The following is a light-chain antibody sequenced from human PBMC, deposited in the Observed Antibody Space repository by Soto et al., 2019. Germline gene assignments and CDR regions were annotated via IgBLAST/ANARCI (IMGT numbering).Light chain of an antibody. J-gene: IGKJ5*01. V-gene: IGKV1-6*01. CDR2: GAS. Sequence: AIQTTQSPSSPSASVGDGVTITCRASQDIRKDLAWYQKKPGKDPQILIYGASTLQTGVASRFSGSGSATDFNLTISRLQTEDFATYFCQQLNSYTLTFGQGTRLEIK. CDR3: QQLNSYTLT. CDR1: QDIRKD.